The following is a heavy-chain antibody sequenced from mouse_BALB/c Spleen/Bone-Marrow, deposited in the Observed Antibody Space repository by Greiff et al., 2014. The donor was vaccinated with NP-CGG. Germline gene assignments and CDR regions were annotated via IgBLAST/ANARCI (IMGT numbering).Heavy chain of an antibody. CDR2: IDPANGNT. J-gene: IGHJ4*01. CDR1: GFNIKDTY. V-gene: IGHV14-3*02. Sequence: VQLQQSGAELVKPGASVKLSCTASGFNIKDTYMHWVKQRPEQGLEWIGRIDPANGNTKYDPKFQGKATITADTSSNTAYLQLSSLTSEDTAAYYCARNGYYVYYYAMDYWGQGTSVTVSS. D-gene: IGHD2-3*01. CDR3: ARNGYYVYYYAMDY.